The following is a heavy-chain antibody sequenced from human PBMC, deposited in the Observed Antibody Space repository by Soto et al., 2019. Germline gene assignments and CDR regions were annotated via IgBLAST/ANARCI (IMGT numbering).Heavy chain of an antibody. J-gene: IGHJ4*02. CDR2: IYYSGST. CDR3: ARGGGLSPARKGYYFDY. CDR1: GGSISSGGYY. Sequence: QVQLQESGPGLVKPSQTLSLTCTVSGGSISSGGYYWSWIRQHPGKGLEWIGYIYYSGSTYYNPSLKSRVTISVDTSKNQFSLKLSSVTAADRAVYYCARGGGLSPARKGYYFDYWGQGTLVPVSS. D-gene: IGHD3-10*01. V-gene: IGHV4-31*03.